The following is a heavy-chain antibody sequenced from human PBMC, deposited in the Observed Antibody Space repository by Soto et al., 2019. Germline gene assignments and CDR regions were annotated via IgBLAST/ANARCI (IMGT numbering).Heavy chain of an antibody. V-gene: IGHV3-48*01. CDR2: ISSSSSTI. CDR1: GFTFSSYS. Sequence: GGSLRLSCAASGFTFSSYSMNWVRQAPGKGLEWVSYISSSSSTIYYADSVKGRFTISRDNAKNSLYLQMNSLRAEETAVFYCARDCSSTSCYAPYYYGMDVWGQGTTVTVSS. J-gene: IGHJ6*02. CDR3: ARDCSSTSCYAPYYYGMDV. D-gene: IGHD2-2*01.